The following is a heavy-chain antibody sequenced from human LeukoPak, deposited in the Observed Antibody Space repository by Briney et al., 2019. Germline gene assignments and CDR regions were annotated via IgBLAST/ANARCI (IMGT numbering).Heavy chain of an antibody. CDR3: ARDFVAGPRGGY. Sequence: PGGSLRLSCAASGFTFSSYSMNWVRQAPGKGLKWVSSISSSSSYIYCADSVKGRFTISRDNAKNSLYLQMNSLRAEDTAVYYCARDFVAGPRGGYWGQGTLVTVSS. J-gene: IGHJ4*02. V-gene: IGHV3-21*01. CDR1: GFTFSSYS. CDR2: ISSSSSYI. D-gene: IGHD6-19*01.